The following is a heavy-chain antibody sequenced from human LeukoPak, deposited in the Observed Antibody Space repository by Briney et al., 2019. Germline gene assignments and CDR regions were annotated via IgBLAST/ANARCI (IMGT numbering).Heavy chain of an antibody. CDR1: GGSFSGYY. Sequence: SETLSLTCVVYGGSFSGYYWSWIRQPPGKGLEWIGEINHSGSTNYNPSLKSRVTISVDTSKNQFSLKLSSVTAADTAVYYCARVVYSGYDFRGAMDVWGKGTTVTVSS. D-gene: IGHD5-12*01. CDR2: INHSGST. CDR3: ARVVYSGYDFRGAMDV. J-gene: IGHJ6*03. V-gene: IGHV4-34*01.